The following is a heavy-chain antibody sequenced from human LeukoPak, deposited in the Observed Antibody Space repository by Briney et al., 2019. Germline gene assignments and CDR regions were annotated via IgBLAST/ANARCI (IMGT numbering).Heavy chain of an antibody. Sequence: PSQTLSLTCTVSGGSISSGSYDWSWIRQPAGKGLEWIGRIYTSGSTNYNPSLKSRVTISVATSKNQFSLKLSSVTAADTAVYYCARDMNKRALNSGYNWFDPWGQGTLVTASS. J-gene: IGHJ5*02. CDR3: ARDMNKRALNSGYNWFDP. CDR1: GGSISSGSYD. CDR2: IYTSGST. D-gene: IGHD4-23*01. V-gene: IGHV4-61*02.